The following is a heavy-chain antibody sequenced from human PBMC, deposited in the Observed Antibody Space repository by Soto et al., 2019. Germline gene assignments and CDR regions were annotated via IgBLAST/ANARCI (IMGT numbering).Heavy chain of an antibody. CDR3: AREPATAKPEGVDX. J-gene: IGHJ4*02. D-gene: IGHD1-1*01. CDR2: INPNSGGT. Sequence: ASVKVSCKASGYTFSDYYIHWVRQAPGQGLEWMGCINPNSGGTKYAPKFQGGVTMTRDTSITTAYMELSRLRSGDTAVYYCAREPATAKPEGVDXWGQGTLVTVSX. V-gene: IGHV1-2*02. CDR1: GYTFSDYY.